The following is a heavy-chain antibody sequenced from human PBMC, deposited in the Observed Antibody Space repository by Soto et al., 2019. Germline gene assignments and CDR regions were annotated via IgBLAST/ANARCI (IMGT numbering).Heavy chain of an antibody. J-gene: IGHJ4*02. CDR2: ISGSGGST. V-gene: IGHV3-23*01. CDR1: GFTFSSYA. Sequence: SGGSLRLSCAASGFTFSSYAMSWVRQAPGKGLEWVSAISGSGGSTYYADSVKGRFTISRDNSKNTLYLQMNSLRAEDTAVYYCAKDFSRSLQYYFDCWGQGTLVTVSS. CDR3: AKDFSRSLQYYFDC. D-gene: IGHD2-15*01.